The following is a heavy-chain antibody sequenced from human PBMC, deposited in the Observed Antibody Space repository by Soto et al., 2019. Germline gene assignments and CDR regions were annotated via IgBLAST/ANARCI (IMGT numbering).Heavy chain of an antibody. CDR1: GFTFSSYA. CDR3: AQGIAAAGSYYFDY. D-gene: IGHD6-13*01. V-gene: IGHV3-23*01. Sequence: EVQLLESGGGLVQPGGSLRLSCAASGFTFSSYAMSWVRQAPGKGLEWVSAISGSGGSTYYADSVKGRFTISRDNSKNTLYLQMNSLRAEDTAVYYWAQGIAAAGSYYFDYWGQGTLVTVSS. CDR2: ISGSGGST. J-gene: IGHJ4*02.